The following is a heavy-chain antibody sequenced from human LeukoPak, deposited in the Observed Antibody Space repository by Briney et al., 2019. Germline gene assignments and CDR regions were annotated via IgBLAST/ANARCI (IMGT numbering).Heavy chain of an antibody. CDR3: ARGKITMVRGVIRVWFDP. D-gene: IGHD3-10*01. V-gene: IGHV4-34*01. CDR1: GGSFSGYY. CDR2: INHSGST. J-gene: IGHJ5*02. Sequence: PSETLSLICAVYGGSFSGYYWSWIRQPPGKGLEWIGEINHSGSTNYNPSLKSRVTISVDTSKNQFSLKLSSVTAADTAVYYCARGKITMVRGVIRVWFDPWGQGTLVTVSS.